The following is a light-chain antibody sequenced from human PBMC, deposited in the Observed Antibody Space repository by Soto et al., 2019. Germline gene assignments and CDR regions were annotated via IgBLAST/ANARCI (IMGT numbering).Light chain of an antibody. CDR2: SNI. Sequence: QSVLTQPPSASGTPGQRVTISCSGGSSNIVSNIVNWYQQFPGTAPKLLIYSNIQRPSGVPDRFSGSKSGTSASLAISGLQSEDEAHYYCAAWDDSLNGQVFGGGTQLTVL. J-gene: IGLJ7*01. CDR1: SSNIVSNI. V-gene: IGLV1-44*01. CDR3: AAWDDSLNGQV.